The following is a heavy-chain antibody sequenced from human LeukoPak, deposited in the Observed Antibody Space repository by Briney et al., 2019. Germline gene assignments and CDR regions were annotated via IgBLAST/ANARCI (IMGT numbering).Heavy chain of an antibody. V-gene: IGHV3-23*01. CDR1: GFTFSNYA. D-gene: IGHD1-14*01. CDR3: AKGITGTTRWYFDY. CDR2: ISGSGGST. J-gene: IGHJ4*02. Sequence: GGSLRLSCAASGFTFSNYAMSWVRQAPGKGLEWVSAISGSGGSTYYADSMKGRLTISRDNSKNTLYLQMNSLRAEDTAVYYCAKGITGTTRWYFDYWGQGTLVTVSS.